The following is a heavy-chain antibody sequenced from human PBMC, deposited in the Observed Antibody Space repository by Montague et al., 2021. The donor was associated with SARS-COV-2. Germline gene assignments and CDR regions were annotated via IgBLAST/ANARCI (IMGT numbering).Heavy chain of an antibody. CDR2: IYWYAVK. V-gene: IGHV2-5*01. J-gene: IGHJ5*01. CDR3: AHSSGVDWLLRSWFDS. CDR1: GFSLSTIGVG. D-gene: IGHD3-9*01. Sequence: PALVKPTQTLTLTCTFPGFSLSTIGVGVGWIRQPPGKALEWLALIYWYAVKRHSPFLRCRPTITKDTSKNQVVFTMTNMDLVDTATYFCAHSSGVDWLLRSWFDSWGQGTLVSVSS.